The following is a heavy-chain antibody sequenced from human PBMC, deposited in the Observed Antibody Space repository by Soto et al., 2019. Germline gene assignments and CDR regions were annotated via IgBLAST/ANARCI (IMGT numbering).Heavy chain of an antibody. CDR2: ISYDGSNK. CDR1: GFTFSSYA. J-gene: IGHJ4*01. Sequence: QVQLVESGGGVVQPGRSLRLSCAASGFTFSSYAMHWVRQAPGKGLEWVAVISYDGSNKYYADSVKGRFTISRDNSKNTLYLQMNSLRAEDTAVYYCARAMTTVGDYFDYWGHGTLVTVSS. CDR3: ARAMTTVGDYFDY. V-gene: IGHV3-30-3*01. D-gene: IGHD4-17*01.